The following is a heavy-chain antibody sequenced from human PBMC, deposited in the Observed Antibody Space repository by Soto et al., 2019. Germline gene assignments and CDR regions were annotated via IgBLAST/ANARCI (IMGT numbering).Heavy chain of an antibody. J-gene: IGHJ4*02. V-gene: IGHV2-5*02. D-gene: IGHD1-1*01. CDR1: GFSLSAGGVG. Sequence: QITLKESGPPLVRPTQTLTLTCTFSGFSLSAGGVGVGWIRQPPGKALEWLALIYWDDDKRYSPSLKNWLTITKDTSKNQVVLTMTNVDPVDTATYYCAHRAATTYSYYFDYWGQGTLITVSS. CDR3: AHRAATTYSYYFDY. CDR2: IYWDDDK.